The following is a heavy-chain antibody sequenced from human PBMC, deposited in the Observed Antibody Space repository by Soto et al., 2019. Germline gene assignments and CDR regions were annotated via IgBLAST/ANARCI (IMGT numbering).Heavy chain of an antibody. CDR1: GYTLTELS. D-gene: IGHD3-3*01. CDR2: FDPEDVET. Sequence: GASVKVSCKVSGYTLTELSMHWVRQAPGKGLEWMGGFDPEDVETIYAQKFQGRVTMTEDTSTDTAYMELSSLRSEDTAVYYCATVRDFWSGYYFVGWFDPWGQGTLVTVSS. CDR3: ATVRDFWSGYYFVGWFDP. J-gene: IGHJ5*02. V-gene: IGHV1-24*01.